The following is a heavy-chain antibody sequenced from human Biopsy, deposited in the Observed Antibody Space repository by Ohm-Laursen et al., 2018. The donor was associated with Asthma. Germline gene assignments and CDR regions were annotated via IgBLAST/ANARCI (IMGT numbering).Heavy chain of an antibody. J-gene: IGHJ4*02. D-gene: IGHD1-14*01. V-gene: IGHV3-30*03. Sequence: SLRLSCTASGFTFSNYGMHWVRQAPGKGLDWVAVISFDGSNKNYTDSVKGRFTISRDNSRNTLYLQMNSLRAEDTAVHYCARDGPELPTELDYWGPGTLVTVSS. CDR3: ARDGPELPTELDY. CDR2: ISFDGSNK. CDR1: GFTFSNYG.